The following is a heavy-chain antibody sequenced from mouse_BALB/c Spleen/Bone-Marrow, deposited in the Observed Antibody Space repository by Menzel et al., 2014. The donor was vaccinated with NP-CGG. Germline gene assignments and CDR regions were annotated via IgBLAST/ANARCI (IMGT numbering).Heavy chain of an antibody. J-gene: IGHJ3*01. CDR3: IRELVRGFGY. CDR1: GYAFTNYF. V-gene: IGHV1-54*01. D-gene: IGHD2-14*01. CDR2: INPGSGGA. Sequence: VQLQQSGAELVRPGTPVKVSCKAPGYAFTNYFMEWVKQRPGQGLEWIGVINPGSGGANYNEKFKGKAILTADKSSSTAYMQLNSLTSDDSAVYFCIRELVRGFGYWGQGTLVIVSA.